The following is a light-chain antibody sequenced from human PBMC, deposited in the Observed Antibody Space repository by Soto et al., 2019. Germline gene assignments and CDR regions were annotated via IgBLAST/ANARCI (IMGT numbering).Light chain of an antibody. V-gene: IGKV1-39*01. CDR3: LQSYSTPRT. J-gene: IGKJ1*01. Sequence: DIQMTQFPSSLSASVGDRVTITCRASQSISSYLNWYQQRPGKAPKLLIYAVSNMQTGGPSRFSGSGSGKDVTLTISSMQPEDFATYYCLQSYSTPRTFGQGTKVELK. CDR1: QSISSY. CDR2: AVS.